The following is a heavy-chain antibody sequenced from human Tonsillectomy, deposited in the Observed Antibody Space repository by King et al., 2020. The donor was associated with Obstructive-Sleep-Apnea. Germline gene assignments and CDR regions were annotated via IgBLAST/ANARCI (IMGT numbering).Heavy chain of an antibody. V-gene: IGHV3-74*01. Sequence: VQLVESGGGLVQPGGSLRLSCSASGFTFSSYLIHWVRQAPGKGLVWVARINCDWGSTNYADSLKGRFTISRDNPKNTLYLQMNSLRADDTAVYYCARGDYVGWYFDLWGRGSLVTVSS. CDR2: INCDWGST. D-gene: IGHD4-23*01. CDR1: GFTFSSYL. CDR3: ARGDYVGWYFDL. J-gene: IGHJ2*01.